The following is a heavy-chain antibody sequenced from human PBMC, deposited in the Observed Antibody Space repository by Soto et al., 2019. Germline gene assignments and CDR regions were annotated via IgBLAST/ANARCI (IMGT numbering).Heavy chain of an antibody. V-gene: IGHV4-39*01. D-gene: IGHD6-19*01. CDR2: IYYSGST. J-gene: IGHJ5*02. Sequence: QLQLQESGPGLVKPSETLSLTCTVSGGSISSSSYYWGWIRQPPGKGLEWIGSIYYSGSTYYNPSLKSRVTISVDTSKNPFSLKLSSVTAADTAVYYCARHPEYSSGWSKGANWFDPWGQGTLVTVSS. CDR3: ARHPEYSSGWSKGANWFDP. CDR1: GGSISSSSYY.